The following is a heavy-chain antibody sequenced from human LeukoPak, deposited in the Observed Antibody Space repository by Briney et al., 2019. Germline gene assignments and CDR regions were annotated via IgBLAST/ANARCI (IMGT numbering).Heavy chain of an antibody. V-gene: IGHV4-38-2*02. CDR2: IYYSGST. Sequence: SETLSLTCTVSGYSISSGYYWGWIRQPPGKGLEWIGSIYYSGSTYYNPSLKSRVTISVDTSKNQFSLKLSSVTAADTAVYYCARVGGSNKYYFDYWGQGTLVTVSS. CDR3: ARVGGSNKYYFDY. CDR1: GYSISSGYY. D-gene: IGHD1/OR15-1a*01. J-gene: IGHJ4*02.